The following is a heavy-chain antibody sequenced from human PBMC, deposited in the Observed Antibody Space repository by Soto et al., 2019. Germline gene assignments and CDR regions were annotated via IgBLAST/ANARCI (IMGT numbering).Heavy chain of an antibody. CDR1: GYDFSSYG. D-gene: IGHD2-2*01. V-gene: IGHV1-18*04. Sequence: QVQLVQSGAEVKKPGASVKVSCKASGYDFSSYGLSWVRQAPGQGLEWMGWISASNGNRDYAQQFQGRVTMPSYKSRTTAYMELRSLRSGDTAVYYCVRAPQRNDYWGQGTLVNVSS. CDR2: ISASNGNR. J-gene: IGHJ4*02. CDR3: VRAPQRNDY.